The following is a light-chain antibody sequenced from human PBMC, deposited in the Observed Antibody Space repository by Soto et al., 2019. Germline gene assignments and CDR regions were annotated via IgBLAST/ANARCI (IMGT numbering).Light chain of an antibody. J-gene: IGKJ2*01. Sequence: DIQMTQSTTSLSVSAGDTVTITCQASRDISVYLNWYQHKPGHPPKLLVYDASNLQTGVPSRFSGSGSGTHFTFTITNLQPEDIATYYCQQYDNFPPYTFGQGTKLDIK. CDR1: RDISVY. CDR2: DAS. CDR3: QQYDNFPPYT. V-gene: IGKV1-33*01.